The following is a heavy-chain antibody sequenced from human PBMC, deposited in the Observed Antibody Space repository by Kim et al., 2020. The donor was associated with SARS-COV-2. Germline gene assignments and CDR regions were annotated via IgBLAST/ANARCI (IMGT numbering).Heavy chain of an antibody. J-gene: IGHJ4*02. CDR3: ARSVFGDNY. Sequence: GWSLRLSCAASGFTFSHDWMTWVRQAPGKGLEWVANINQDGSESYYVDSVKGRFTISRDNAKNSLYLQMNSLRVEDTAVYYCARSVFGDNYWGQGTLV. CDR1: GFTFSHDW. D-gene: IGHD3-10*02. CDR2: INQDGSES. V-gene: IGHV3-7*01.